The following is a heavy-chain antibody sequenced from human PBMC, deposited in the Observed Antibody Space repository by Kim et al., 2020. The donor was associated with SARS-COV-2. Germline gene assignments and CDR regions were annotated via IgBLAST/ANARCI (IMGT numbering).Heavy chain of an antibody. V-gene: IGHV3-33*05. J-gene: IGHJ4*02. D-gene: IGHD3-10*01. CDR3: ARGSSGSYYNPPGY. CDR1: GFTFSSYG. CDR2: ISYDGSNK. Sequence: GGSLRLSCAASGFTFSSYGMHWVRQAPGKGLEWVAVISYDGSNKYYADSVKGRFTISRDNSKNTLYLQMNSLRAEDTAVYYCARGSSGSYYNPPGYWGQGTLVTVSS.